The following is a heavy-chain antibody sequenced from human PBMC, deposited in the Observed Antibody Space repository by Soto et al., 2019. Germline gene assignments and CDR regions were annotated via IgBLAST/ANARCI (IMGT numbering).Heavy chain of an antibody. Sequence: EVQLVESGGGLVQPGGSLRLSCATSGFTFNSYSMNWVRQAPGKGLEWVSYIGGRSDIIYYADSVKGRFTISRDSAEKSLYLQMNSLTDEDTGVYYCARDPYPGSSTLDCWGQGTLVTVSS. CDR3: ARDPYPGSSTLDC. D-gene: IGHD6-6*01. CDR1: GFTFNSYS. V-gene: IGHV3-48*02. CDR2: IGGRSDII. J-gene: IGHJ4*02.